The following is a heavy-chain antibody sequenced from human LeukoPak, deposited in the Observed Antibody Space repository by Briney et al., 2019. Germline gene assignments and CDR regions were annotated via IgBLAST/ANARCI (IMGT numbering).Heavy chain of an antibody. D-gene: IGHD6-19*01. Sequence: GGSLRLSCVASGFTFSTYPMHWVRQAPGKGLEYVSAISSNGDSTYYAKSVKGRFTISRDNSKDTLFLQMGSLRAEDTAVYYCATKKGVVAVAGTFDYWGQGTLVTVSS. CDR2: ISSNGDST. CDR3: ATKKGVVAVAGTFDY. CDR1: GFTFSTYP. J-gene: IGHJ4*02. V-gene: IGHV3-64*01.